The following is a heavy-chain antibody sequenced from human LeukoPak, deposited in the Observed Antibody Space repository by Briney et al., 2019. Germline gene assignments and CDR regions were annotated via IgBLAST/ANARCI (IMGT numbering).Heavy chain of an antibody. D-gene: IGHD3-10*01. CDR2: ISGSGGST. CDR3: AKAWAMVRGVRPAFWFDP. CDR1: GFTFSSYA. Sequence: GGSLRLCCAASGFTFSSYAMSWVRQAPGKGLEWVSAISGSGGSTYYADSVKGRFTISRDNSKNTLYLQMNSLRAEDTAVYYCAKAWAMVRGVRPAFWFDPWGQGTLVAVSS. J-gene: IGHJ5*02. V-gene: IGHV3-23*01.